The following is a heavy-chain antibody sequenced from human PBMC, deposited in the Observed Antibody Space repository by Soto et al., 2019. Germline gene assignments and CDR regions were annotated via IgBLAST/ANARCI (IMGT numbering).Heavy chain of an antibody. CDR2: ISGSGFKK. D-gene: IGHD3-3*02. CDR1: GFIFENFG. J-gene: IGHJ6*02. Sequence: CGSLRLSCAASGFIFENFGMSWVRQAPGKGLEWISSISGSGFKKYYADSVKGRFTISRYTSKNTLHLQMNSLRAEDTAVYYCARAAFTIRGEYYYATDVWDPGTTVTV. V-gene: IGHV3-23*01. CDR3: ARAAFTIRGEYYYATDV.